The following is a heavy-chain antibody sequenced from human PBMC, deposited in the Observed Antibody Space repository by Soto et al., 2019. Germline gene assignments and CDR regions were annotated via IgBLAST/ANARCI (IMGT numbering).Heavy chain of an antibody. D-gene: IGHD3-10*01. CDR1: GFTFSSYG. V-gene: IGHV3-30*18. Sequence: GGSMRLSCAASGFTFSSYGMHWVRQAPGKGLEWVAVISYDGSNKYYADSVKGRFTISRDNSKNTLYLQMNSLRAEDTAVYYCAKDLYYYGSGSYYYYYYGMDVWGQGTTVTVSS. CDR3: AKDLYYYGSGSYYYYYYGMDV. J-gene: IGHJ6*02. CDR2: ISYDGSNK.